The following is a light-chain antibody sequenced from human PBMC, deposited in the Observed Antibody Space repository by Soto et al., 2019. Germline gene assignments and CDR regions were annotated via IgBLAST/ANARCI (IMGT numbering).Light chain of an antibody. V-gene: IGKV3-20*01. CDR3: QQDGSSPPWA. CDR1: QSVGSSY. J-gene: IGKJ1*01. Sequence: EIVLTQSPGTLYLSPGEIATLSCRASQSVGSSYLAWYQQKPGQAPRLLIYGASSRATGIPDRFSGSGSGTDFALTISRLERDEFAVDNCQQDGSSPPWAFGQGTKVQIK. CDR2: GAS.